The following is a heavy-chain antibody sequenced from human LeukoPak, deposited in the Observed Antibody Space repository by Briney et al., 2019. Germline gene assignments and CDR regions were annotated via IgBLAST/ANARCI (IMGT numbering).Heavy chain of an antibody. D-gene: IGHD1-26*01. V-gene: IGHV3-48*02. Sequence: GGSLRLSCAASGFTFSSYSMNWVRQAPGKGLEWVSYISGSGNTIYYTDSVKGRFTISRDNAKNSLYLQMNSLRDEDTAVFYCARPQWGSPSDPFDIWGQGTIVTVSS. J-gene: IGHJ3*02. CDR2: ISGSGNTI. CDR3: ARPQWGSPSDPFDI. CDR1: GFTFSSYS.